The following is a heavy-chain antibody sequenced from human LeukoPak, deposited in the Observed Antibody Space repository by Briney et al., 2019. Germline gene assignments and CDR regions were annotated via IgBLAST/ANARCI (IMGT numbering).Heavy chain of an antibody. CDR2: ISGSGGST. Sequence: GGSLRLSCAASGFTFSRYAMSWVRQAPGKGLEWVSAISGSGGSTYYADSVRGRFTISRDNSKNTVYLQMNSLRAEDTAVYYCAKDQYYDFRSGYPPGYWGQGTLVTVSS. CDR3: AKDQYYDFRSGYPPGY. V-gene: IGHV3-23*01. D-gene: IGHD3-3*01. J-gene: IGHJ4*02. CDR1: GFTFSRYA.